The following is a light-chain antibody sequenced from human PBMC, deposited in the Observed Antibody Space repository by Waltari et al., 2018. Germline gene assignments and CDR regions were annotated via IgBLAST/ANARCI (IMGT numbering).Light chain of an antibody. CDR1: QSVSRT. V-gene: IGKV3-20*01. CDR3: QKYGTLPAT. CDR2: DAS. J-gene: IGKJ1*01. Sequence: PGERATLSCRASQSVSRTLAWYQQKPGQAPRLLIYDASTRATGIPDRFSGSGSGTDFSLTISRLEPEDVAVYYCQKYGTLPATFGQGTKVEIK.